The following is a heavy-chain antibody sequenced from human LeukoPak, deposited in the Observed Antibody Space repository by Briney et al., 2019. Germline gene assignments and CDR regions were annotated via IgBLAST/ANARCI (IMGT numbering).Heavy chain of an antibody. V-gene: IGHV1-46*01. J-gene: IGHJ4*02. CDR1: GYTFTSYY. D-gene: IGHD3-10*01. CDR3: ARGAVWFGESEHYYFDY. CDR2: INPSGGST. Sequence: ASVKVSCKASGYTFTSYYMHWVRQAPGQGLEWMGIINPSGGSTSYAQKFQGRVTMTRDTSTSTVYMELSSLRSEDTAVYYCARGAVWFGESEHYYFDYWGQGTLVTVSS.